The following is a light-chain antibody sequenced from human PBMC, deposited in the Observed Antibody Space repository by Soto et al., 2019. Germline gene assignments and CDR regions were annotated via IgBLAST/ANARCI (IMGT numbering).Light chain of an antibody. CDR2: WAS. V-gene: IGKV4-1*01. CDR1: QSVLYSSNNKNY. CDR3: QQYYSTPSIT. Sequence: DSVMTQSPESLAVSLCERATINCKSRQSVLYSSNNKNYLAWYQQKPGQPPKLLIYWASTRESGVPDRFSGSGSGTDSTLTISSLQDEDVAVYYCQQYYSTPSITFGQGTRLETK. J-gene: IGKJ5*01.